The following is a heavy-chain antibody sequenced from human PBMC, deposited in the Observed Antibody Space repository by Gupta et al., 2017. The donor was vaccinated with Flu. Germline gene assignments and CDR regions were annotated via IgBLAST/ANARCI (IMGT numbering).Heavy chain of an antibody. Sequence: EVQLLESGGTLVQPGGSLRLSCAASGFTFGSFAMSWVRQAPGKGLEWVSGISGSGGSTYYADSVKGRFTISRDNSKNTLYLQVNSLRAEDTALYYCAKVVGKVKELLLDFWGQGTLVTVSS. D-gene: IGHD2-15*01. CDR1: GFTFGSFA. CDR2: ISGSGGST. V-gene: IGHV3-23*01. CDR3: AKVVGKVKELLLDF. J-gene: IGHJ4*02.